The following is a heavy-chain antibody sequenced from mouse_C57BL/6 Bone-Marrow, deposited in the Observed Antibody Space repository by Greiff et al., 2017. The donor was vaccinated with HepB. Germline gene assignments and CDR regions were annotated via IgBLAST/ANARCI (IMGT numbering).Heavy chain of an antibody. J-gene: IGHJ2*01. CDR1: GYTFTSYW. V-gene: IGHV1-61*01. D-gene: IGHD1-1*01. CDR2: IYPSDSET. Sequence: VQLQQPGAELVRPGSSVKLSCKASGYTFTSYWMDWVKQRPGQGLEWIGNIYPSDSETHYNQKFKDKATLTVDKSSSTAYMQLSSLTSEDSAVYYCASSLNYYGSSYGNFDYWGQGTTLTVSS. CDR3: ASSLNYYGSSYGNFDY.